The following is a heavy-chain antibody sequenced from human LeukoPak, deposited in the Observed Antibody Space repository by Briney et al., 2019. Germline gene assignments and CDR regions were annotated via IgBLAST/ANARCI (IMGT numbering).Heavy chain of an antibody. D-gene: IGHD6-19*01. CDR3: ARGLAVPNAFDI. V-gene: IGHV4-61*01. CDR1: GYSISSGYY. J-gene: IGHJ3*02. CDR2: IYYSGST. Sequence: SETLSLTCTVAGYSISSGYYWSWIRQPPGKGLEWIGYIYYSGSTNYNPSLKSRVTISVDTSKNQFPLKLSSVTAADTAVYYCARGLAVPNAFDIWGQGTMVTVSS.